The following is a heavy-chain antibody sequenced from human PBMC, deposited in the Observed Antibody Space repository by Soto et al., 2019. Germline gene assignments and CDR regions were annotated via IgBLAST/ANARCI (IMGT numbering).Heavy chain of an antibody. D-gene: IGHD6-13*01. V-gene: IGHV5-51*01. Sequence: GESLKISCKGSGYSFTSYWIGWVRQMPGKGLEWMGIIYPGDSDTRYSPSFQGQVTISADKSISTAYLQWSSLKASDTAMYYCARQRVAAAGTPVYSYYYGMDVWGQGTTVTVSS. CDR3: ARQRVAAAGTPVYSYYYGMDV. J-gene: IGHJ6*02. CDR2: IYPGDSDT. CDR1: GYSFTSYW.